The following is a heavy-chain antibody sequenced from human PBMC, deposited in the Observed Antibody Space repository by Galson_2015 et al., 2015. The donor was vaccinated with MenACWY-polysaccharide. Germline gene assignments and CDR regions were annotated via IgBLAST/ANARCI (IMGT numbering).Heavy chain of an antibody. Sequence: ETLSLTCTVSGASISSSYWTWIRQPPGKGLEWIGYIYYRGTINSNPSLKSRVTISVDTSKNQFSLKLNSVAAADTAVYYCAKGGFTYGVDPWGQGTLVTVSS. CDR2: IYYRGTI. V-gene: IGHV4-59*01. J-gene: IGHJ5*02. D-gene: IGHD5-18*01. CDR3: AKGGFTYGVDP. CDR1: GASISSSY.